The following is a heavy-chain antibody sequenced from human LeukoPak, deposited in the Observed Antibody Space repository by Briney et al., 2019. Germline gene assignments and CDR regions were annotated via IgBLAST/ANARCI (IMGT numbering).Heavy chain of an antibody. CDR3: ARGVAARRLHYYYYMDV. D-gene: IGHD6-6*01. Sequence: PSQTLSLTCTVSGGSISSGSYYWGWIRQPAGKGLEWIGRIYTSGSTNYNPSLKSRVTISVDTSKNQFSLKLSSVTAADTAVYYCARGVAARRLHYYYYMDVWGKGTTVTVSS. V-gene: IGHV4-61*02. J-gene: IGHJ6*03. CDR2: IYTSGST. CDR1: GGSISSGSYY.